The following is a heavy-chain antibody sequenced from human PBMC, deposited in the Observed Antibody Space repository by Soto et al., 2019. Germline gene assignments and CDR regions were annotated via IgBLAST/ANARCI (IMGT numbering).Heavy chain of an antibody. CDR1: GFTFSSYG. V-gene: IGHV3-33*01. CDR2: IWCDGSNK. CDR3: ARGAAAVAASLDY. J-gene: IGHJ4*02. Sequence: QVQLVESGGGVVQPGRSLRLSCAASGFTFSSYGMHWVRQAPGKGLEWVAFIWCDGSNKYYTDSVKGRFTISRDNSKNTVFLQMSSLSAEDTAVYYCARGAAAVAASLDYWAQGTLVSVSS. D-gene: IGHD6-19*01.